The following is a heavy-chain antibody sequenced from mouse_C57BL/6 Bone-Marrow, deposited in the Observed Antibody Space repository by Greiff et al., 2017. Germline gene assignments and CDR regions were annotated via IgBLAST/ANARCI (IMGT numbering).Heavy chain of an antibody. CDR1: GYAFTNYL. D-gene: IGHD2-2*01. CDR2: INPGSGGT. V-gene: IGHV1-54*01. J-gene: IGHJ2*01. Sequence: VQLQQSGAELVRPGTSVKVSCKASGYAFTNYLIEWVKQRPGQGLEWIGVINPGSGGTNYNEKFKGKATLTADKSSSTAYMQLSSLTSEDSAVYFCARLWLRRDYWGQGTTLTVSS. CDR3: ARLWLRRDY.